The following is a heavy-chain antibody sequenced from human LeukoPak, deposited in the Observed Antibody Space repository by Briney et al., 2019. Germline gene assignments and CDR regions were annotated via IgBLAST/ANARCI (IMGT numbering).Heavy chain of an antibody. CDR3: AKDLSYDSSGSDY. CDR2: ISYDGSNK. Sequence: GGSLRLSCAASGFTFSSYGMHWVRQAPGKGLEWVAIISYDGSNKYYADSVKGRFTISRDNSKSTLFLQMNSLRAEDTAMYYCAKDLSYDSSGSDYWGQGTLVTVSS. V-gene: IGHV3-30*18. D-gene: IGHD3-22*01. J-gene: IGHJ4*02. CDR1: GFTFSSYG.